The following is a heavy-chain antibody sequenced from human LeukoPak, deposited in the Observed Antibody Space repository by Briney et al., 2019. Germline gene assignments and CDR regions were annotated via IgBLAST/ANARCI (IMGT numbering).Heavy chain of an antibody. CDR1: GFTFSSYA. CDR3: ARGRYSSTTYYFDS. J-gene: IGHJ4*02. CDR2: ISSNGGST. V-gene: IGHV3-64D*06. Sequence: GGSLRLSCAASGFTFSSYAMHWVRQAPGKGLEYVSAISSNGGSTYYADSVKGRFTISRDNSKNTLYLQMSSLRAEDTAVYYCARGRYSSTTYYFDSWGQGTLVTVSS. D-gene: IGHD6-13*01.